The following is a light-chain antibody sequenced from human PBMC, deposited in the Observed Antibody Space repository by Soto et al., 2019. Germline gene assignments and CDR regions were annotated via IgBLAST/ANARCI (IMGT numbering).Light chain of an antibody. CDR3: QQYDDLPHT. CDR1: QDISNH. J-gene: IGKJ2*01. CDR2: DAS. V-gene: IGKV1-33*01. Sequence: DIQMTQSPSSLSASVGDRVTITCQASQDISNHLNWYQQKPGKAPKLLIYDASNLETGVPSRFSGSGSGTDFPFTIASLQPEDIATYYCQQYDDLPHTFGQGTKLEIK.